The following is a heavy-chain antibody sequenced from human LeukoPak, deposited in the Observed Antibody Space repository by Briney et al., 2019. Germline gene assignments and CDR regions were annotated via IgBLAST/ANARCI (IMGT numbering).Heavy chain of an antibody. D-gene: IGHD6-19*01. J-gene: IGHJ4*02. CDR1: GFTFSSYW. V-gene: IGHV3-30*18. CDR3: AKDSSGLGY. Sequence: SGGSLRLSCAASGFTFSSYWMTWVRQAPGKGLEWVAVISYDGSNKYYADSVKGRFTISRDNSKNTLYLQMNSLRAEDTAVYYCAKDSSGLGYWGQGTLVTVSS. CDR2: ISYDGSNK.